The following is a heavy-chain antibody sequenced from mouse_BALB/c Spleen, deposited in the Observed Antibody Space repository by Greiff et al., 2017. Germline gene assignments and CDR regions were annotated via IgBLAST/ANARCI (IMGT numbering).Heavy chain of an antibody. CDR2: ISTYYGDA. CDR3: ARPYYDYGDAMDY. Sequence: QVQLKESGAELVRPGVSVKISCKGSGYTFTDYAMHWVKQSHAKSLEWIGVISTYYGDASYNQKFKGKATMTVDKSSSTAYMELARLTSEDSAIYYCARPYYDYGDAMDYWGQGTSVTVSS. D-gene: IGHD2-4*01. V-gene: IGHV1S137*01. J-gene: IGHJ4*01. CDR1: GYTFTDYA.